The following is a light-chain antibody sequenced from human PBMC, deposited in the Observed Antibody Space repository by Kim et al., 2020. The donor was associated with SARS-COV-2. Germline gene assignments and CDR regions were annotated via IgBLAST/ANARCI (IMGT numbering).Light chain of an antibody. CDR1: TSNIGAHYD. V-gene: IGLV1-40*01. Sequence: QSVLTQPPSVSGAPGQRVTISCTGSTSNIGAHYDVHWYQQLPGTAPKLLIHGNNNRPSGVHDRFSGSTSDTGASLAITGLQTEDVADYYCQSYDRSRSGSIFGGGTRLTVL. CDR2: GNN. J-gene: IGLJ2*01. CDR3: QSYDRSRSGSI.